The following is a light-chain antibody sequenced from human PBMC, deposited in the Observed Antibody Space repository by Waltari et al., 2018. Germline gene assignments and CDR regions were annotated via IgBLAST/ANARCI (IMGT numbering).Light chain of an antibody. J-gene: IGKJ1*01. V-gene: IGKV3-20*01. CDR2: DAS. Sequence: EIVLTQSPGTLSLSPGERATLSCRASQSVSRTLAWYQQKPGQAPRLLIYDASSRATGIPDRFSGSGSGTDFSLTISRLEPEDFAVYYCQKYGTLPATFGQGTXVEIX. CDR3: QKYGTLPAT. CDR1: QSVSRT.